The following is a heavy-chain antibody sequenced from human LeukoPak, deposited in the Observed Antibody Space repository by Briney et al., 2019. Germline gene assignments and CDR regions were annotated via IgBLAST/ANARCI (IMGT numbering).Heavy chain of an antibody. CDR1: GFTFSSYG. CDR3: AKPPLCGGDCCNGAYFDY. J-gene: IGHJ4*02. CDR2: ISYDGSNK. Sequence: PGGSLRLSCAASGFTFSSYGMHWVRQAPGKGLEWVAVISYDGSNKYYADSVKGRFTISRDNSKNTLYLQMNSLRAEDTAVYYCAKPPLCGGDCCNGAYFDYWGQGTLVTVSS. D-gene: IGHD2-21*02. V-gene: IGHV3-30*18.